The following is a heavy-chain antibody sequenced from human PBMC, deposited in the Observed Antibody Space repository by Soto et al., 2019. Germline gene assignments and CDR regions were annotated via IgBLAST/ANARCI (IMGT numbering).Heavy chain of an antibody. Sequence: QVQLVQSGAEVKKPGSSVRVSCQASGGTFTTYAFNWVRQAPGQGLEWMGGIIPMYNKPNYAPNFLGRVTIAADTSTSTAYMELTTLRSEDTAVYFCARGYSGGYYYAMDVWGPGTTVTGSS. D-gene: IGHD4-4*01. CDR2: IIPMYNKP. V-gene: IGHV1-69*06. CDR1: GGTFTTYA. J-gene: IGHJ6*02. CDR3: ARGYSGGYYYAMDV.